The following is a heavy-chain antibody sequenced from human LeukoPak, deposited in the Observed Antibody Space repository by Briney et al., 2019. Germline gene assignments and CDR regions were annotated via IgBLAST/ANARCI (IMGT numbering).Heavy chain of an antibody. Sequence: SETLSLTCTVSGGSISSYYWSWIRQPPGKGLEWIGYTYTSGSTNYDPSLKSRVTISVDTSKNQFSLKLSSVTAADTAVYYCASHGGEEDYWGQGTLVTVSS. V-gene: IGHV4-4*09. D-gene: IGHD2-21*01. J-gene: IGHJ4*02. CDR2: TYTSGST. CDR1: GGSISSYY. CDR3: ASHGGEEDY.